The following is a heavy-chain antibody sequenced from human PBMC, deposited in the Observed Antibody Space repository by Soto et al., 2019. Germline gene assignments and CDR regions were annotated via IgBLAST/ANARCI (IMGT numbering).Heavy chain of an antibody. J-gene: IGHJ4*02. CDR3: LKDRYVDY. CDR2: ISSEGAST. CDR1: GFIFSSYA. Sequence: PGGSLRLSCSVSGFIFSSYAMHWVRQAPGKGLEYVASISSEGASTYYADSVKGRFIISRDNSKNTLYLQMSSLRAEDTAVYYCLKDRYVDYWGQGILVTVSS. V-gene: IGHV3-64D*06.